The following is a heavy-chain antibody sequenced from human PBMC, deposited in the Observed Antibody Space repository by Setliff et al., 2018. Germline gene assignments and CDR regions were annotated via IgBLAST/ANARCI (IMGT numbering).Heavy chain of an antibody. CDR2: VNPYNGDT. D-gene: IGHD3-10*02. V-gene: IGHV1-18*01. Sequence: ASVKVSCKSSGYTFTSYGVSWVRQAPGQGLEWMGWVNPYNGDTKNARKFQGRVAMTTDTSTATVFMELRSLRSDDTAVYYCARYVHFANHFDYGGQGTLVTVSS. CDR1: GYTFTSYG. J-gene: IGHJ4*02. CDR3: ARYVHFANHFDY.